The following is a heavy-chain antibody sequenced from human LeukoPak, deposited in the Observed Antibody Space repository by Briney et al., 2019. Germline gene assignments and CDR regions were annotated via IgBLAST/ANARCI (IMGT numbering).Heavy chain of an antibody. V-gene: IGHV3-21*01. Sequence: GGSLRLSCAASGFTFSSYSMNWVRQAPGKGLEWVSSISSSSSYIYYADSVKGRFTISRDNAKNTLYLQMNSLRAEDTAVYYCARGPFIIAVAGKEDYWGQGTLVTVSS. D-gene: IGHD6-19*01. CDR1: GFTFSSYS. CDR2: ISSSSSYI. CDR3: ARGPFIIAVAGKEDY. J-gene: IGHJ4*02.